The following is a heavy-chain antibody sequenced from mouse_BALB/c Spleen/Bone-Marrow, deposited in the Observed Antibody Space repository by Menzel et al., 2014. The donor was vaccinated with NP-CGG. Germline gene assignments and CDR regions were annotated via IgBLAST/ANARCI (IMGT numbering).Heavy chain of an antibody. D-gene: IGHD2-1*01. CDR2: IDPANGNT. V-gene: IGHV14-3*02. CDR3: ARNGNYGAWIAY. J-gene: IGHJ3*01. CDR1: GFNIKDTY. Sequence: EVQLQQSGAELVKPGASVKLSCTASGFNIKDTYMHWVKQRPEQGLEWIGRIDPANGNTKYDPKFQGKATIPADTSSNTAYLQLSSLTSKDTAVYYCARNGNYGAWIAYWGQGTLVTVSA.